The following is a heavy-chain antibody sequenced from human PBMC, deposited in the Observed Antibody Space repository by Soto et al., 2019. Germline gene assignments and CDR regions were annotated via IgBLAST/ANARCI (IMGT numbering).Heavy chain of an antibody. CDR1: GYTFTSYD. D-gene: IGHD3-10*01. CDR3: ARGDSYYYGSGSYYND. Sequence: QVQLVQSGAEVKKPGASVKVSCKASGYTFTSYDINWVRQATGQGLEWMGWMNPNSGNTGYAQKFQGRVTMTRNTSISTAYMELSRLRSEDTAVYYCARGDSYYYGSGSYYNDWGQGTLVTVSS. J-gene: IGHJ4*02. V-gene: IGHV1-8*01. CDR2: MNPNSGNT.